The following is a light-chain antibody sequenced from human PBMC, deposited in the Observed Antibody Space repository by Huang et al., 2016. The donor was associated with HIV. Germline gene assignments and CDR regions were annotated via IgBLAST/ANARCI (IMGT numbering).Light chain of an antibody. V-gene: IGKV3-20*01. CDR1: QSVNNNY. J-gene: IGKJ2*03. Sequence: EILLTQSPDTLSLSPGERATLSCRASQSVNNNYLAWYQQKPGQSPRLLIYRASTRATGIPDRFSGSGYGTDFTLTISRLEPDDFAVYYCQQFGSSPPYSFGQETKLEIK. CDR2: RAS. CDR3: QQFGSSPPYS.